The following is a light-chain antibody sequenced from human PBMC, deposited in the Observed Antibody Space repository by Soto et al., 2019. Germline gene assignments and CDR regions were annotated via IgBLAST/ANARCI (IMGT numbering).Light chain of an antibody. V-gene: IGKV3-20*01. CDR1: QSVSSIY. Sequence: EIVLTQSPGTLSLSPGERATLSCRASQSVSSIYLAWYQQRPGQAPRLLIYGASRRATGIPDRFSVSGSGTDFTLTISRLEPEDFAVYYCQQYGSSLWTFGQGTKVEIK. CDR2: GAS. J-gene: IGKJ1*01. CDR3: QQYGSSLWT.